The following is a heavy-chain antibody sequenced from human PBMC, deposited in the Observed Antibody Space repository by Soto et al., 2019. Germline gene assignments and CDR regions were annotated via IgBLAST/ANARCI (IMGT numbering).Heavy chain of an antibody. V-gene: IGHV3-66*01. J-gene: IGHJ5*02. CDR2: IYSGGST. CDR1: GVTVSSNY. Sequence: GGSLRLSCAASGVTVSSNYMSWVRQAPGKGLEWVSVIYSGGSTYYADSVKGRFTISRDNSKNTLYLQMNSLRAEDTAVYYCARDLHDYVSFRFDPWGEGTLVTVSS. CDR3: ARDLHDYVSFRFDP. D-gene: IGHD3-16*01.